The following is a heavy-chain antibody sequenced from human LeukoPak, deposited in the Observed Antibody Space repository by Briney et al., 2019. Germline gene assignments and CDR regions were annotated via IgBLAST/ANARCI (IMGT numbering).Heavy chain of an antibody. D-gene: IGHD5-24*01. CDR1: GGSISSSSYY. CDR2: IYYSGST. V-gene: IGHV4-39*07. Sequence: PSETLSLTCTVSGGSISSSSYYWGWIRQPPGKGLEWIGSIYYSGSTYYNPSLKSRVTISVDTSKNQFSLKLSSVTAADTAVYYCARVQMLTSEMATNPILWGQGTLVTVSS. J-gene: IGHJ4*02. CDR3: ARVQMLTSEMATNPIL.